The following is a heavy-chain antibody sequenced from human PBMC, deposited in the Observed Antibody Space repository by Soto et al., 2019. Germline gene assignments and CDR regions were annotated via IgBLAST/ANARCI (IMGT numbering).Heavy chain of an antibody. V-gene: IGHV4-34*01. CDR2: INHSGST. D-gene: IGHD5-18*01. J-gene: IGHJ5*02. CDR3: ASRGLRTARGYSYPADP. Sequence: SETLSLTCAVYGGSFSGYYRSWIRQPPGKGLEWIGEINHSGSTNYNPSLKSRVTISVDTSKNQFSLKLSSVTAADTAVYYCASRGLRTARGYSYPADPWGQGTLVTVS. CDR1: GGSFSGYY.